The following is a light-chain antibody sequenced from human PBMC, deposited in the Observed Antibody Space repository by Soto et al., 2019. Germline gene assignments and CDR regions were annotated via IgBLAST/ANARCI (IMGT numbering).Light chain of an antibody. Sequence: GDRVTITCRASLNIGDSLSWFQQKAGKPPTQLIYGASALQSGVPVRFSGSGSGTDFTLTISRLEPEDFAVYYCQQYGSFGQGTKVDIK. CDR3: QQYGS. V-gene: IGKV1-16*01. J-gene: IGKJ1*01. CDR2: GAS. CDR1: LNIGDS.